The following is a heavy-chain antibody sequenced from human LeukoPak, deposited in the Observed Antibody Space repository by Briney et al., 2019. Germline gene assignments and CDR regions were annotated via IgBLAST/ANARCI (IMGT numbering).Heavy chain of an antibody. CDR2: IYYSGST. D-gene: IGHD3-22*01. CDR1: GGSISSYY. V-gene: IGHV4-59*01. CDR3: ARDFAGYCYDSSGYYGDAFDI. J-gene: IGHJ3*02. Sequence: PSETLSLTCTVSGGSISSYYWSWIRQPPGKGLEWIGYIYYSGSTNYNPSLKSRVTISVDTSKNQFSLKLSSVTAADTAVYYCARDFAGYCYDSSGYYGDAFDIWGQGTMVTVSS.